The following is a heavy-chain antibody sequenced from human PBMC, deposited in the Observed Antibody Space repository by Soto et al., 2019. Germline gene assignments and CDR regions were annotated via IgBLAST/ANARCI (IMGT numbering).Heavy chain of an antibody. J-gene: IGHJ4*02. Sequence: PSETLSLTCAVSGSSITITYYWGWVRQPPGKGLEWIGSIHHSGSVFESGSTHYNPSFKSRVTISADTSKNQFSLKLTPVTAADTAVYFCARNSSSSYFDYWGQGTLVTVSS. D-gene: IGHD6-13*01. V-gene: IGHV4-38-2*01. CDR2: IHHSGSVFESGST. CDR3: ARNSSSSYFDY. CDR1: GSSITITYY.